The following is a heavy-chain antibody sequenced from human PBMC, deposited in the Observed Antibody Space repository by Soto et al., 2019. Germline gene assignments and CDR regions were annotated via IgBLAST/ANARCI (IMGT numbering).Heavy chain of an antibody. J-gene: IGHJ3*02. CDR2: IIPIIGTA. D-gene: IGHD2-15*01. V-gene: IGHV1-69*13. Sequence: SVKVSCKASGDTFSSYAISWVRQAPGQGLEWMGGIIPIIGTANYAQKFQGRVTITADESTSTAYMELSSLRSEDTAVYYCARVKEVVPTVGDAFDIWGQGTMVPVSS. CDR1: GDTFSSYA. CDR3: ARVKEVVPTVGDAFDI.